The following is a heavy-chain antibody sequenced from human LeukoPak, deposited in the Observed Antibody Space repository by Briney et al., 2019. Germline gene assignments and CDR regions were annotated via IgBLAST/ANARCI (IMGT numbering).Heavy chain of an antibody. CDR1: GGSFSGYY. CDR2: INHSGST. Sequence: MASETLSLTCAVYGGSFSGYYWSWIRQPPGKGLEWIGEINHSGSTNYNPSLKSRVTISVDTSKNQFSLKLSSVTAADTAVYYCARNPGYGLPGLAYWGQGTLVTVSS. V-gene: IGHV4-34*01. D-gene: IGHD3/OR15-3a*01. J-gene: IGHJ4*02. CDR3: ARNPGYGLPGLAY.